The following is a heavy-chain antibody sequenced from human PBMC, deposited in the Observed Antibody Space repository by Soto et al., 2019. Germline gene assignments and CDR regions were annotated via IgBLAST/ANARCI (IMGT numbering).Heavy chain of an antibody. CDR3: SRGTSIPASGDY. D-gene: IGHD6-6*01. V-gene: IGHV1-18*01. Sequence: ASVKVSCKASGYTFTNYGINWVRQAPGQGLEWLGWVSAYNGERRYAQRVQARVIMTTDTSTTTAYMELRSLRSDDTAVYYCSRGTSIPASGDYWGQGALVTVSS. CDR1: GYTFTNYG. CDR2: VSAYNGER. J-gene: IGHJ4*01.